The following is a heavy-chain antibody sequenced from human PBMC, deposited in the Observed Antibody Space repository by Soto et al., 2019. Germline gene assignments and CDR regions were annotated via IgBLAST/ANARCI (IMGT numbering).Heavy chain of an antibody. V-gene: IGHV4-59*08. J-gene: IGHJ3*02. CDR3: ARSGEAGDIVATIDAFDI. D-gene: IGHD5-12*01. Sequence: SETLSLTCTVSGGSISSYYWSWIRQPPGKGLEWIGYIYYSGSTNYNPSLKCRVTISVDTSKNQFSLKLSSLTAADTAVYYCARSGEAGDIVATIDAFDIWGQGTMVTVSS. CDR2: IYYSGST. CDR1: GGSISSYY.